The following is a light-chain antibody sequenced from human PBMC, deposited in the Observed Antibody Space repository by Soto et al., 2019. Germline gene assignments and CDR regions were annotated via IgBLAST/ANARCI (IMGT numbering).Light chain of an antibody. Sequence: DIPMSQSPSTLSGSVGDRVTITCRASQTVSSWLAWYQQKPGKAPKLLIYDASNLETGVPSRFSGSGSGTDFTFTISSLQPEDIATYFCQQLNRFPLTFGQGTRLEIK. V-gene: IGKV1-5*01. CDR1: QTVSSW. CDR3: QQLNRFPLT. CDR2: DAS. J-gene: IGKJ5*01.